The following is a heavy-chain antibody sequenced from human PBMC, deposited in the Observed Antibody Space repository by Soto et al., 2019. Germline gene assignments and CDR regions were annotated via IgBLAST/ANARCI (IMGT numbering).Heavy chain of an antibody. CDR2: ISYDGSNK. CDR3: ARDQVKGTMTIL. D-gene: IGHD4-17*01. V-gene: IGHV3-30-3*01. Sequence: RVPRLSCAASGFTFINYAMNWVLQAPGKGLEWVAVISYDGSNKYYADSVKGRFTISRDNSKNTMYLQMNSLSAEDTAVYHCARDQVKGTMTILWGQGNLFTVSS. J-gene: IGHJ4*02. CDR1: GFTFINYA.